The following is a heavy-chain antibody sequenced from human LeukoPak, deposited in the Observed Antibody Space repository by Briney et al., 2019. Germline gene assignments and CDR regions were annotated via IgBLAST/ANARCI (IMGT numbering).Heavy chain of an antibody. J-gene: IGHJ6*03. CDR2: ISGSGGST. Sequence: PEGSLRLSCAASGFTFSSYGMSWVRQAPGKGLEWVSAISGSGGSTYYADSVKGRFTISRDNSKNTLYLQMNSLRAEDTAVYYCAKRSSGWPNYYYYYMDVWGKGTTVTISS. CDR3: AKRSSGWPNYYYYYMDV. CDR1: GFTFSSYG. V-gene: IGHV3-23*01. D-gene: IGHD6-19*01.